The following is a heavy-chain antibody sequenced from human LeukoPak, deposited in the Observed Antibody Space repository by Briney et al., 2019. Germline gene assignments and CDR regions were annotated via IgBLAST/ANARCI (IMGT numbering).Heavy chain of an antibody. J-gene: IGHJ5*02. CDR2: INHSGST. V-gene: IGHV4-34*01. Sequence: PSETLSLTCAVYGGSFSGYYWSWIRQPPGKGLEWIGEINHSGSTNYNPSLKSRVTISVDTSKNQFSLKLSSVTAADTAVYYCARDRFSSSWYHRGLGWFDPWGQGTLVTVSS. CDR1: GGSFSGYY. CDR3: ARDRFSSSWYHRGLGWFDP. D-gene: IGHD6-13*01.